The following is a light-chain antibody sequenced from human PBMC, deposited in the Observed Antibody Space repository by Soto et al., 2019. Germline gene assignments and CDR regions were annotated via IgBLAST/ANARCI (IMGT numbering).Light chain of an antibody. CDR1: QSVSSNS. V-gene: IGKV3-20*01. Sequence: DIVLTQSPGTLSLSPGESATISCRASQSVSSNSLAWHQQKPGQAPRLLMYAASSRAAGIPDRVNGSGSGTDFTLTISRLEHEVFAVYYCQQHGSWGFTFGPGTKVDI. CDR2: AAS. CDR3: QQHGSWGFT. J-gene: IGKJ3*01.